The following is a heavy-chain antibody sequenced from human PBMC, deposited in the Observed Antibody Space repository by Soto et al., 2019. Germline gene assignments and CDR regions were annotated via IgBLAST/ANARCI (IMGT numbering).Heavy chain of an antibody. CDR2: IFPSDSDT. CDR1: GYRFTSYW. V-gene: IGHV5-51*01. Sequence: EESVTISCRSSGYRFTSYWIAWVRQMPGKGLEWMGIIFPSDSDTRYSPSFQGQVTISADRSTSTVFLQWASLKASDTAVYFCARKDKSGYFNWFDPWGHGTMVTVSS. J-gene: IGHJ5*02. D-gene: IGHD3-22*01. CDR3: ARKDKSGYFNWFDP.